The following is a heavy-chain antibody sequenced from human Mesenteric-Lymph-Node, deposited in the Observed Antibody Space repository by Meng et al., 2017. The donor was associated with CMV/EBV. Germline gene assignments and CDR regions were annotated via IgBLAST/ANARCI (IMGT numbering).Heavy chain of an antibody. V-gene: IGHV3-21*04. J-gene: IGHJ6*02. CDR2: ISGSSSYR. CDR3: ARASPEYYYYYGMDV. Sequence: GGSLRLSCGASGFTFSSYNINWVRQAPGKGLERVSSISGSSSYRYYADSVKGRFTISRDNSKNTLYLQMNSLRAEDTAVYYCARASPEYYYYYGMDVWGQGTTVTVSS. D-gene: IGHD1-14*01. CDR1: GFTFSSYN.